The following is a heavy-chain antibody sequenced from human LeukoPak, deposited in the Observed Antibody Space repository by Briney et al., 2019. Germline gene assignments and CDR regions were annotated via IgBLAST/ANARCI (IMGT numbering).Heavy chain of an antibody. D-gene: IGHD5-12*01. CDR2: ISSSGSSK. J-gene: IGHJ4*02. V-gene: IGHV3-11*01. CDR1: GLPLSDYY. CDR3: ARGLGIMATLREDA. Sequence: GEPLRLSCAASGLPLSDYYMSSIPQVPGKGLEWLADISSSGSSKYYADSVKGRFTMSRDNAKNSLYLQMNSLRAEGTAVYDCARGLGIMATLREDAWGQGTLVTVSS.